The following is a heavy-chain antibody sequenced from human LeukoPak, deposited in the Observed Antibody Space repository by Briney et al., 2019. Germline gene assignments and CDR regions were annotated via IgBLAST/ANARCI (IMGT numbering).Heavy chain of an antibody. J-gene: IGHJ4*02. CDR1: GFSFSIYS. V-gene: IGHV3-23*01. Sequence: GGSLRHSCRASGFSFSIYSINWVRQAPGKGLEWVSVIRAEGAPTYYADSVKGRFTISRDNSKNMLYLQMNSLRAEDTATYYCVKDGHCRDSICATKIVVAGYLDHWGQGSQVTVSA. CDR2: IRAEGAPT. CDR3: VKDGHCRDSICATKIVVAGYLDH. D-gene: IGHD3-22*01.